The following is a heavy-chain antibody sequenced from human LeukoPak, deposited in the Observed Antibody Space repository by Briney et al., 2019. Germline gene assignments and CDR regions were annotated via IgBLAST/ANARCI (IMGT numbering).Heavy chain of an antibody. CDR3: VRSPLSSSGWYRADY. J-gene: IGHJ4*02. CDR1: GGSIRTYY. CDR2: IDGSGST. D-gene: IGHD6-19*01. V-gene: IGHV4-4*07. Sequence: SETLSLTCTVSGGSIRTYYWNWIRQPAGKGLEWIGRIDGSGSTTFSPSLRSRVTMSVDSSKSQISLNLNSVTAADTAMYYCVRSPLSSSGWYRADYWGQGTLVTVSS.